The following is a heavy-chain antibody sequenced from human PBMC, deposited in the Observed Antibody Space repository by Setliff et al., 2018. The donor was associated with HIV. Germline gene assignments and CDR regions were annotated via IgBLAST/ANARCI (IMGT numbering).Heavy chain of an antibody. CDR3: ARDQKYFYDSSGDVFDI. CDR2: ISAYSGNT. Sequence: ASVKVSCKASGYIFTCYGITWVRQAPGQGLEWMGWISAYSGNTNYAQKLQGRVTMTTDTSTNTAYMELRSLSSDDTAVYYCARDQKYFYDSSGDVFDIWGQGTMVTVSS. J-gene: IGHJ3*02. D-gene: IGHD3-22*01. CDR1: GYIFTCYG. V-gene: IGHV1-18*01.